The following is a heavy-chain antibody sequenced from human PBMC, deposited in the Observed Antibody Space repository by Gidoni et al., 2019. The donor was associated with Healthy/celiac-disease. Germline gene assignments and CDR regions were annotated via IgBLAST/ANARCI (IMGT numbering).Heavy chain of an antibody. CDR1: GGSVSSGGYS. D-gene: IGHD3-3*01. V-gene: IGHV4-30-2*01. CDR2: IYHSGCT. J-gene: IGHJ3*02. CDR3: ARAAPLKDDFWSGYRYDAFDI. Sequence: QLQLQESGSVLVKPSQTLSLTCAVSGGSVSSGGYSWSWIRQPPGKGLEWIGYIYHSGCTYYNPSLKSRVTISVDRSKNQFSLKLSSVTAADTAVYYCARAAPLKDDFWSGYRYDAFDIWGQGTMVTVSS.